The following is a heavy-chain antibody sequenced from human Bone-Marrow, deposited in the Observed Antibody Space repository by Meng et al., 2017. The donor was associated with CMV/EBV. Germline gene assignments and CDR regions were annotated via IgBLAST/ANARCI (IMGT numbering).Heavy chain of an antibody. CDR3: ARDLGGFFDP. Sequence: GESLKISCAASGFTFSGYQMNWVRRAPGKGLGWVSYIARNRTIFYAGSVKGRFTISRDNAKNSLYLQMNSLRAEDTAVYYCARDLGGFFDPWGQGTLVTVSS. CDR2: IARNRTI. CDR1: GFTFSGYQ. J-gene: IGHJ5*02. V-gene: IGHV3-69-1*02. D-gene: IGHD3-16*01.